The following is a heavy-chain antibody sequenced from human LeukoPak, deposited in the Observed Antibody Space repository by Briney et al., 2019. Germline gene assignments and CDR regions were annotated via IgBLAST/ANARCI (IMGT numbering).Heavy chain of an antibody. CDR3: ARERGGGSYSLDY. J-gene: IGHJ4*02. Sequence: ASVKVSCQASGYTFTSYYMHWVRQAPGQGLEWMGIINPSGGSTSYAQKFQSRVTMTRDMSTSTVYMELSSLRSEDTAVYYCARERGGGSYSLDYWGQGTLVTVSS. CDR1: GYTFTSYY. CDR2: INPSGGST. D-gene: IGHD1-26*01. V-gene: IGHV1-46*01.